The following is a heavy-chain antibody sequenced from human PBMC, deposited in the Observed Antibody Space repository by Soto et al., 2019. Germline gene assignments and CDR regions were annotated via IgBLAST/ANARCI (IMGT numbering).Heavy chain of an antibody. J-gene: IGHJ6*02. CDR3: ARDLAAAVSYGMDV. CDR2: ISSSSSYI. CDR1: GFTFSRHS. D-gene: IGHD6-13*01. Sequence: GGSLRLSCAASGFTFSRHSMNWVRQAPGKGLEWVSSISSSSSYIYYADSVKGRFTISRDNAKNSLYLQMNSLRAEDTAVYYCARDLAAAVSYGMDVWGQGTTVTVSS. V-gene: IGHV3-21*01.